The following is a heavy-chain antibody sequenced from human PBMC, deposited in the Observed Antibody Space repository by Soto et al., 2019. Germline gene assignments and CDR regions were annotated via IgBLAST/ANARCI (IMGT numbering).Heavy chain of an antibody. CDR3: TRVSLFGPGGDC. CDR1: GFTFSTYW. J-gene: IGHJ4*02. V-gene: IGHV3-7*01. Sequence: SLRLSCAASGFTFSTYWMNWIRQAPGKGLEWVANIKEDGSGKYYVDSVKGRFTISRDNAKNSLYLQMNSLRVEDTAVYYCTRVSLFGPGGDCWGQGTLVTVSS. CDR2: IKEDGSGK. D-gene: IGHD3-10*01.